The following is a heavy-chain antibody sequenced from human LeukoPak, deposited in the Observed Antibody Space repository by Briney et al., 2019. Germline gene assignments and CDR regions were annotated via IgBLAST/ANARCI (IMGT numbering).Heavy chain of an antibody. CDR2: VWYDGSKT. CDR1: GFTFSSYA. Sequence: PGRSLRLSCAASGFTFSSYAMHWVRQAPGKGLGWVAVVWYDGSKTYSADSVKGRITISRDDSKNTLYLQMNSLRAEDTAVYYCARGVDYYDSSGTIDYWGQGALVTVSS. D-gene: IGHD3-22*01. V-gene: IGHV3-33*01. J-gene: IGHJ4*02. CDR3: ARGVDYYDSSGTIDY.